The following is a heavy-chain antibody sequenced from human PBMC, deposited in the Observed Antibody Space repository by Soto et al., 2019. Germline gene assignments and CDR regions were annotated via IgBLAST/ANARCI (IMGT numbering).Heavy chain of an antibody. CDR3: ALGGRDGYAYRGGFDY. Sequence: QVQLVQSGAEVKKPGSSVKVSCKASGGTFSSYAISWVRQAPGQGLEWMGGIIPIFGTANYAQKFQDRVTITADESTSTAYMELSSLRSEDTAVYYCALGGRDGYAYRGGFDYWGQGTLVTVSS. J-gene: IGHJ4*02. V-gene: IGHV1-69*01. D-gene: IGHD5-12*01. CDR1: GGTFSSYA. CDR2: IIPIFGTA.